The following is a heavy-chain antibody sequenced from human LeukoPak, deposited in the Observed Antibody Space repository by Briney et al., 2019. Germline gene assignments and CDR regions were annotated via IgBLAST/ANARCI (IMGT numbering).Heavy chain of an antibody. CDR1: GFTFSSYW. D-gene: IGHD6-13*01. V-gene: IGHV3-7*01. Sequence: PGGSLRLSCAASGFTFSSYWMSWVRQAPGKGLEWVANIKQDGSEKYYVDSVKGRFTISRDNSKNTLYLQMNSLRAEDTAVYYCAKDGHYSGYSSSWFDDYWGQGTLVTVSS. CDR2: IKQDGSEK. CDR3: AKDGHYSGYSSSWFDDY. J-gene: IGHJ4*02.